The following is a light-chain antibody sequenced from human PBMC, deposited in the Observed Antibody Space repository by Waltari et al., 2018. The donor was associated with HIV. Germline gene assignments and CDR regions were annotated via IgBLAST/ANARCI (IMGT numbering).Light chain of an antibody. CDR3: QAWDTTTAV. V-gene: IGLV3-1*01. J-gene: IGLJ1*01. CDR2: SDA. CDR1: KLGNKY. Sequence: YDLTQPPSVSVSPGQTATITCSGDKLGNKYVSWYRQRPGQSPVLVIYSDAKRPSGIPERFSASNSGSTATLTISGTQAMDEGDYYCQAWDTTTAVFGTGTRVTVL.